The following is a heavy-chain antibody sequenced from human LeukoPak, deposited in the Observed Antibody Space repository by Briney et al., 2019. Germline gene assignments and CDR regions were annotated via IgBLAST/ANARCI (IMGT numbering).Heavy chain of an antibody. CDR2: INSDGSST. CDR3: AKDPTHYRVWDDYDSTVLSY. V-gene: IGHV3-74*01. CDR1: GFTFSSYW. Sequence: PGGSLRLSCAASGFTFSSYWMHWVRQAPGKGLVWVSRINSDGSSTSYADSVKGRFAISRDNSKNTLYLQMNSLRVDDTAVYYCAKDPTHYRVWDDYDSTVLSYWGQGTLVTVSS. J-gene: IGHJ4*02. D-gene: IGHD3-22*01.